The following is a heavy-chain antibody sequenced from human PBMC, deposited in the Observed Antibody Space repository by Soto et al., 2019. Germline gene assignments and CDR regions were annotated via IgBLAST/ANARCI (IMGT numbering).Heavy chain of an antibody. V-gene: IGHV3-48*02. CDR2: ITSDSSTI. Sequence: GGSLRLSCAASGFTFSSYSINWVRQAPGKGLEWFSYITSDSSTISYADSVKGRFTVSRDNAKNSLYLQMNSLRDEDTAVYYCARVGRGVYGMDVWGQGTSVTVSS. D-gene: IGHD2-8*01. CDR1: GFTFSSYS. J-gene: IGHJ6*02. CDR3: ARVGRGVYGMDV.